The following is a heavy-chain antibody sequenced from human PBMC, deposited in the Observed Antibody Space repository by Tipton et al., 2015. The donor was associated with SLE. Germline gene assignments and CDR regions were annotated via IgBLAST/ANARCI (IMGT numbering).Heavy chain of an antibody. D-gene: IGHD6-13*01. J-gene: IGHJ1*01. Sequence: GLVKPSETLSLTCAVYGGSFSDYYWSWIRQPPGKGLECLGEVNHSGTTNYNPSLKSRVTISVDTSKNQFSLKLSSVTAADTAGYYCARDRGQQLQRGYFQHWGQGTLVTVSS. CDR1: GGSFSDYY. V-gene: IGHV4-34*01. CDR2: VNHSGTT. CDR3: ARDRGQQLQRGYFQH.